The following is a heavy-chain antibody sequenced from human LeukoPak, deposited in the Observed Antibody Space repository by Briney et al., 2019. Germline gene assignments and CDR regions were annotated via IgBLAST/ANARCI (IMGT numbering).Heavy chain of an antibody. Sequence: GASVKVSCKASGYTFTSFDFTWVRQAPGQGLEWMAWMNPHSGDTVYAQKFQGRVTMTSNASISTAYMELSSLKFEDTAMYYCARVQGIRFFDYWGQGTLVTVSS. D-gene: IGHD2-15*01. V-gene: IGHV1-8*01. CDR3: ARVQGIRFFDY. J-gene: IGHJ4*02. CDR1: GYTFTSFD. CDR2: MNPHSGDT.